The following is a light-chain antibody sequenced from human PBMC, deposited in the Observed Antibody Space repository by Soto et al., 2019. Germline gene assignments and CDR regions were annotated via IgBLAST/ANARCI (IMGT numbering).Light chain of an antibody. CDR1: RGIVNA. CDR3: QKYDSAPT. Sequence: DIQMTQSPSSLSASVGDRVTITSRPSRGIVNALAWYQQKPGTVPKLLIHSASTLQSGVPSRFSGSGSGTDFTLTISSLKPEDVASSYCQKYDSAPTFGTGTKVDIK. CDR2: SAS. J-gene: IGKJ4*02. V-gene: IGKV1-27*01.